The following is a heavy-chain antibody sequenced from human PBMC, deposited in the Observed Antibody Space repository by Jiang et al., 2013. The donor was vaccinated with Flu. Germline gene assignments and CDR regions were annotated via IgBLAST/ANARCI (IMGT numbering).Heavy chain of an antibody. CDR2: IIPILGIA. V-gene: IGHV1-69*04. J-gene: IGHJ1*01. CDR3: ATGSPPSYYYDRSAYGYFQH. CDR1: GGTFSSYA. Sequence: GAEVKKPGSSVKVSCKASGGTFSSYAISWVRQAPGQGLEWMGGIIPILGIANYAQKFQGRVTITADKSTSTAYMELSSLRSEDTAVYYCATGSPPSYYYDRSAYGYFQHWGQGTLVTVSS. D-gene: IGHD3-22*01.